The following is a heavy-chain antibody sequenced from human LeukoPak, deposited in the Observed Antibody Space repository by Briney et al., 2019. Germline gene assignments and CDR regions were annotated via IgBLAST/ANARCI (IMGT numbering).Heavy chain of an antibody. CDR3: AREGRVKYYYYMDV. J-gene: IGHJ6*03. V-gene: IGHV4-59*01. CDR2: IYYSGST. D-gene: IGHD3-10*01. Sequence: SETLSLTRTVSGGSISSYYWSWIRQPPGKGLEWIGYIYYSGSTNYNPSLKSRVTISVDTSKNQFSLKLSSVTAADTAVYYCAREGRVKYYYYMDVWGKGTTVTVSS. CDR1: GGSISSYY.